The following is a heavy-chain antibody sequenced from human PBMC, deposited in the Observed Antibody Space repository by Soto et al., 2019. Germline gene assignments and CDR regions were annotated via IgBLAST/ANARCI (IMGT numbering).Heavy chain of an antibody. CDR2: ISYDGSNK. J-gene: IGHJ4*02. V-gene: IGHV3-30-3*01. Sequence: GGSLRLSCAASGFTFSSYAMHWVRQAPGKGLEWVAVISYDGSNKYYADSVKGRFTISRDNSKNTLYLQMNSLRAEDTAVYYCARDRAEMATITLFDYWGQGTLVTVSS. D-gene: IGHD5-12*01. CDR1: GFTFSSYA. CDR3: ARDRAEMATITLFDY.